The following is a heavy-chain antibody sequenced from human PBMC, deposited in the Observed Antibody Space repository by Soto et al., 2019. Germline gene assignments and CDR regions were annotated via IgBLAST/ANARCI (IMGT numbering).Heavy chain of an antibody. V-gene: IGHV3-66*01. J-gene: IGHJ5*02. CDR2: IYAGGRT. Sequence: EVQLVESGGGLVQPGGSLRLSCAASGFTASSNYMSWVRQAPGKGLEWVSVIYAGGRTYYADSVKGRFTISRDNSKNTLYLQMNSLRAEDTAVYYCARSGGNYWFDPWGQGTLVTVSS. CDR1: GFTASSNY. CDR3: ARSGGNYWFDP. D-gene: IGHD1-1*01.